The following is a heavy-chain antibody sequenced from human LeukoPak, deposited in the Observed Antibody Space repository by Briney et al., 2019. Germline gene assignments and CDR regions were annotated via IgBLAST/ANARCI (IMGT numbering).Heavy chain of an antibody. CDR1: GFTFSSYG. Sequence: GGSLRLSCAASGFTFSSYGRHWVRQAPGKGLEWVAVISYDGSNKYYADSVKGRFTISRDNSKNTLYLQMNSLRAEDTAVYYCAKEGAAAGAFDYWGQGTLVTVSS. D-gene: IGHD6-13*01. CDR3: AKEGAAAGAFDY. V-gene: IGHV3-30*18. J-gene: IGHJ4*02. CDR2: ISYDGSNK.